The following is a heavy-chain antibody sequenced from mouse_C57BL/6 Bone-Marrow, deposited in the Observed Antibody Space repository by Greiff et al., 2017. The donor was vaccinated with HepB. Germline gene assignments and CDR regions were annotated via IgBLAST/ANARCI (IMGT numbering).Heavy chain of an antibody. D-gene: IGHD2-10*02. Sequence: VQLQQPGAELVMPGASVKLSCKASGYTFTSYWMHWVKQRPGQGLEWIGEIDPSDSYTNYNQKFKGKSTLTVDKSSSTAYMQLSSLTSEDSAVYYCAREGGYDYYAMDYWGQGTSVTVSS. CDR1: GYTFTSYW. CDR2: IDPSDSYT. V-gene: IGHV1-69*01. J-gene: IGHJ4*01. CDR3: AREGGYDYYAMDY.